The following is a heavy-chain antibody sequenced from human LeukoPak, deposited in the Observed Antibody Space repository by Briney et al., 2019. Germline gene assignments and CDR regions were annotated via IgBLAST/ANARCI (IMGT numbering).Heavy chain of an antibody. CDR2: ISAYNGDT. D-gene: IGHD3-10*01. CDR1: GYTFISYG. J-gene: IGHJ6*03. Sequence: ASVKVSCKASGYTFISYGISWVRQAPGQGLEWMGWISAYNGDTNYAQKLQGRVTMTTDTSTSTAYMELRSLRSDDTAVYYCARGSGRPNSYYYYMDVWGKGTTVTISS. V-gene: IGHV1-18*01. CDR3: ARGSGRPNSYYYYMDV.